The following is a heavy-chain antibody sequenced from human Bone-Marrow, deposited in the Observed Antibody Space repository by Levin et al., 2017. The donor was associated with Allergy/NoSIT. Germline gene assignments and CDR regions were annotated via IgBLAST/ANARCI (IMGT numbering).Heavy chain of an antibody. CDR1: GDSISNNKW. J-gene: IGHJ4*02. V-gene: IGHV4-4*02. CDR2: IYHSGST. Sequence: SETLSLTCTVSGDSISNNKWWSWVRQPPGKGLEWIGEIYHSGSTNYNPSLKSRVSISVDKSKNQLSLSLNSVTAADTAVYYCAANPGIAAAGSDYWGQGTLVTVSS. D-gene: IGHD6-13*01. CDR3: AANPGIAAAGSDY.